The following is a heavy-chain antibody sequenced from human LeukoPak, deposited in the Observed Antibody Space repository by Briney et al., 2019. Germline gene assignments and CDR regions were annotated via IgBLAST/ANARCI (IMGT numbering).Heavy chain of an antibody. V-gene: IGHV3-9*01. CDR3: AKSPYYYDSSGSPFDF. Sequence: PGGSLRLSCAASGFTFHDYAMHGVRQAPGQGLEWVSGLSWDSANIGYADSVKGRFTISRDNAKNPLYLQMNSLRVEDAALYYCAKSPYYYDSSGSPFDFWGQGTLVTVSS. J-gene: IGHJ4*02. CDR1: GFTFHDYA. CDR2: LSWDSANI. D-gene: IGHD3-22*01.